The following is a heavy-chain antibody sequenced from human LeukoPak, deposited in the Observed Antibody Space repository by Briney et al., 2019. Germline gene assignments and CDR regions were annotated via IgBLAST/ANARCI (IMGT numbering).Heavy chain of an antibody. CDR2: ISGSGGST. D-gene: IGHD1/OR15-1a*01. CDR3: AKGWTNRPLDY. V-gene: IGHV3-23*01. J-gene: IGHJ4*02. Sequence: GGSLRLSCAASGFTFSSYAMSWVRQAPGKGVEWVSAISGSGGSTYYADSVKGRFTISSDNSKNTLYLQMNSLRAEDTAVYYCAKGWTNRPLDYWGQGTLVTVSS. CDR1: GFTFSSYA.